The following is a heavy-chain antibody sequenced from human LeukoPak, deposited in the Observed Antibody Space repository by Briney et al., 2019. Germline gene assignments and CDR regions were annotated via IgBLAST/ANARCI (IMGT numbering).Heavy chain of an antibody. CDR2: IYTGGST. J-gene: IGHJ4*02. D-gene: IGHD2-2*01. CDR1: GGSISSGNYY. Sequence: SETLSLTCTVSGGSISSGNYYWSWIRQPAGKELEWIGRIYTGGSTNYNPSLKSRVAISVDTSKNQFSLKLSSVTAADTAVYYCARDGSSDFDYWGQGTLVTVSS. CDR3: ARDGSSDFDY. V-gene: IGHV4-61*02.